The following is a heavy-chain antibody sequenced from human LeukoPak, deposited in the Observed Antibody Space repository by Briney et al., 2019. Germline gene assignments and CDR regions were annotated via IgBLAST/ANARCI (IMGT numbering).Heavy chain of an antibody. Sequence: SETLSLTCTVSGGSISTYYWSWIRQPPGKGLEWIGYFYYSGSTYYNPSLKSRVTISVDTSKNQFSLKLSSVTAADTAVYYCARGSTCSGGSCGLDNWFDPWGQGTLVTVSS. J-gene: IGHJ5*02. CDR3: ARGSTCSGGSCGLDNWFDP. CDR2: FYYSGST. CDR1: GGSISTYY. V-gene: IGHV4-59*08. D-gene: IGHD2-15*01.